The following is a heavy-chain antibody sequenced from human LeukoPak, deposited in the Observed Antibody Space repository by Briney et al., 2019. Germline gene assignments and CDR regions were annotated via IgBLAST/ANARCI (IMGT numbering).Heavy chain of an antibody. CDR2: IYPDDSDT. CDR3: ARHWQWEPFDY. CDR1: GYSFTSYW. V-gene: IGHV5-51*01. J-gene: IGHJ4*02. Sequence: GESLKISCKGSGYSFTSYWIGWVRQMPGKGLEWMGIIYPDDSDTTYSPSFQGQVTISVDKSINTAYLQWSSLKPSDTAMYFCARHWQWEPFDYWGQGTLVTVSS. D-gene: IGHD1-26*01.